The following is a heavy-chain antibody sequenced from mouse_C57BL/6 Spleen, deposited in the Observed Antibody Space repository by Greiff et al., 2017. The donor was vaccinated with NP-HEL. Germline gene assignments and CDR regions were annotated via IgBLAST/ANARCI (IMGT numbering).Heavy chain of an antibody. J-gene: IGHJ2*01. CDR3: ARYKIGTLSGSSSYFDY. D-gene: IGHD1-1*01. Sequence: EVKLVESGGDLVKPGGSLKLSCAASGFTFSSYGMSWVRQTPDKRLEWVATISSGGSYTYYPDSVKGRFTISRDNAKNTLYLQMSSLKSEDTAMYYFARYKIGTLSGSSSYFDYWGQGTTLTVSS. V-gene: IGHV5-6*01. CDR1: GFTFSSYG. CDR2: ISSGGSYT.